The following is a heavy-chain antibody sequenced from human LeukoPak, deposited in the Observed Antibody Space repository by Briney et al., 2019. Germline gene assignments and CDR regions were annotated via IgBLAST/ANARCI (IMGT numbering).Heavy chain of an antibody. CDR2: ISSSSSYI. V-gene: IGHV3-21*01. J-gene: IGHJ4*02. Sequence: PGGSLRLSCAASGFTFSSYSMNWVRQAPGKGLEWVSSISSSSSYIYYADSVKGRFTISRDNAKNSLYLQMNSLRAEDTAVYYCARDLRIGYCSSTSCYGIDYWGQGTLVTVSS. CDR3: ARDLRIGYCSSTSCYGIDY. D-gene: IGHD2-2*01. CDR1: GFTFSSYS.